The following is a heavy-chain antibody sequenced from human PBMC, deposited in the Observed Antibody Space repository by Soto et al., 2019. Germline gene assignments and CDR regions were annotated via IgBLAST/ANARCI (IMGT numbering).Heavy chain of an antibody. CDR2: ISAYNGNT. CDR1: GYTFTSYG. Sequence: ASVKVSCKASGYTFTSYGISWVRQAPGQGLEWMGWISAYNGNTNYAQKLQGRVTMTTDTSTSTAYMELRSLRSDDTAVYYCARDRDGIVGAHYFDYWGQGTLVTVSS. CDR3: ARDRDGIVGAHYFDY. J-gene: IGHJ4*02. D-gene: IGHD1-26*01. V-gene: IGHV1-18*01.